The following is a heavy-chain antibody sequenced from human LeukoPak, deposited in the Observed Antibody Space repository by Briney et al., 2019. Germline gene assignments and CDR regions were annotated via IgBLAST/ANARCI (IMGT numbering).Heavy chain of an antibody. D-gene: IGHD1-26*01. Sequence: TSETLSLTCTVSGVSISSYYWSWLRQPPGKGLEWIGHIYYSGSTNYNPSLKSRVTISVDTSKNQFSLKLSSVTAADTAVYYCARQAREYFDYWGQGTLVTVSS. CDR1: GVSISSYY. J-gene: IGHJ4*02. CDR3: ARQAREYFDY. CDR2: IYYSGST. V-gene: IGHV4-59*08.